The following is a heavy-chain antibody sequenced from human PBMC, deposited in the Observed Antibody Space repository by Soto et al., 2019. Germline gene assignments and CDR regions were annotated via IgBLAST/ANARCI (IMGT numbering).Heavy chain of an antibody. V-gene: IGHV4-4*02. CDR2: IYHSGST. CDR1: GGAISSSNW. J-gene: IGHJ6*02. D-gene: IGHD3-10*01. Sequence: SETLSLTCAVSGGAISSSNWWGWVRQPPGKGLEWIGEIYHSGSTNYNPSLKSRVTISVDKSKNQFSLKLSSVTAADTAVYYCARDPYYYGSGVDYYGMDVWGQGTTVTVS. CDR3: ARDPYYYGSGVDYYGMDV.